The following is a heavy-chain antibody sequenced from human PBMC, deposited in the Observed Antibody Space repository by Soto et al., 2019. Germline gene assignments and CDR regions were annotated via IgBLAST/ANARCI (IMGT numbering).Heavy chain of an antibody. Sequence: NPSETLSLTCAVYGGSFSGYYWSWIRQPPGKGLEWIGEINHSGSTNYNPSLKSRVTISVDTSKNQFSLKLSSVTAADTAVYYCARGRSSSWSRYYYYGMDVWGQGTTVTVSS. D-gene: IGHD6-13*01. V-gene: IGHV4-34*01. CDR1: GGSFSGYY. CDR3: ARGRSSSWSRYYYYGMDV. J-gene: IGHJ6*02. CDR2: INHSGST.